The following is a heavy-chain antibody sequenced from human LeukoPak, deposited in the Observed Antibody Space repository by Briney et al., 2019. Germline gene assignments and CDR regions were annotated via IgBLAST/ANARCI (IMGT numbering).Heavy chain of an antibody. CDR3: ARDFRYSYGIDY. Sequence: GGSLRLSCAASGFTFSSYWMHWVRQAPGKGLVWVSRINSDGSSTSYADSVKGRFTISRDNAKNTLYLQMNSLRAEDTAAYYCARDFRYSYGIDYWGQGTLVTVSS. V-gene: IGHV3-74*01. CDR1: GFTFSSYW. D-gene: IGHD5-18*01. CDR2: INSDGSST. J-gene: IGHJ4*02.